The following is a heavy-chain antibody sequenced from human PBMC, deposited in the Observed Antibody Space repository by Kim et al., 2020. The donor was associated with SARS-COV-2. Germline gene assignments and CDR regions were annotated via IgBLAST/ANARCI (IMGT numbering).Heavy chain of an antibody. V-gene: IGHV4-34*01. Sequence: SLKSRVTISVDTSKNPFSLKLSSVTAADTAVYYCARGGRVDTAMVKNFDYWGQGTLVTVSS. J-gene: IGHJ4*02. CDR3: ARGGRVDTAMVKNFDY. D-gene: IGHD5-18*01.